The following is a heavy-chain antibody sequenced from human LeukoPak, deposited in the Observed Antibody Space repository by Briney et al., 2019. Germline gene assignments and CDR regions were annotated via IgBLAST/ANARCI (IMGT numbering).Heavy chain of an antibody. D-gene: IGHD3-3*01. Sequence: SETLSLTCTVSGGSISSSSYYWGWIRQPPGKGLEWIGSIYYSGSTYYNPSLKSRVTISVDTSKNQFSLKLSSVTAADTAVYYCARVIFGFLEWLSSDYYYMDVWGKGTTVTVSS. CDR2: IYYSGST. V-gene: IGHV4-39*07. CDR3: ARVIFGFLEWLSSDYYYMDV. CDR1: GGSISSSSYY. J-gene: IGHJ6*03.